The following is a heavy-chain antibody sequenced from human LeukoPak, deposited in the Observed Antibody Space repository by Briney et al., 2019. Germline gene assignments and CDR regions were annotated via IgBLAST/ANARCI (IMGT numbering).Heavy chain of an antibody. J-gene: IGHJ5*02. V-gene: IGHV4-34*01. CDR2: INHSGST. CDR3: ARAGYDFWSGYYNWFDP. Sequence: SETLSLTCAVYGGSFSGYYWSWLRQPPGKGLEWIGEINHSGSTNYNPSLKSRVTISVDTSKNQFSLKLSSVTAADTAVYYCARAGYDFWSGYYNWFDPWGQGTLVTVSS. D-gene: IGHD3-3*01. CDR1: GGSFSGYY.